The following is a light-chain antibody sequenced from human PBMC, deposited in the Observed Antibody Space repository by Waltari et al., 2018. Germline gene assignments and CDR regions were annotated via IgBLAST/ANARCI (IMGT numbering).Light chain of an antibody. V-gene: IGKV1-39*01. Sequence: DIQMTQSPSSLSASVADRVTITCRASQSISSYLNWYQQKPWKAPKLLNYAASSLQSGVPSRFSGSGSRTDFPLTISSLQPEDFATYYCQQSYSTPRAFGPGTKVDIK. CDR1: QSISSY. J-gene: IGKJ3*01. CDR3: QQSYSTPRA. CDR2: AAS.